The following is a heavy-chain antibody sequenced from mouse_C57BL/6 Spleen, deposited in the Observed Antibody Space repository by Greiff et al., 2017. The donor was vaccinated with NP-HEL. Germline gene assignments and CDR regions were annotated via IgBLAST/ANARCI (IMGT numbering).Heavy chain of an antibody. D-gene: IGHD2-4*01. CDR3: ARSDYEGLSFAY. CDR2: IYPGSGNT. V-gene: IGHV1-84*01. J-gene: IGHJ3*01. Sequence: VQLQQSGPELVKPGASVKISCKASGYTFTDYYINWVKQRPGQGLEWTGWIYPGSGNTKYNEKFKGKATLTVDTSSSTAYMQLSSLTSEDSAVYFCARSDYEGLSFAYWGQGTLVTVSA. CDR1: GYTFTDYY.